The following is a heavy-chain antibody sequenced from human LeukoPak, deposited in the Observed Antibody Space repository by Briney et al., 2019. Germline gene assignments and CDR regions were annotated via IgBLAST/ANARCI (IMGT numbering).Heavy chain of an antibody. D-gene: IGHD5-12*01. CDR2: INHSGST. Sequence: SETLSLTCAVYGGSFSGYYWSWIRQPPGKGPEWIGEINHSGSTNYNPSLKSRVTISVDTSKNQFSLKLSSVTAADTAVYYCARVKMKWLRLGYFDYWGQGTLVTVSS. V-gene: IGHV4-34*01. J-gene: IGHJ4*02. CDR3: ARVKMKWLRLGYFDY. CDR1: GGSFSGYY.